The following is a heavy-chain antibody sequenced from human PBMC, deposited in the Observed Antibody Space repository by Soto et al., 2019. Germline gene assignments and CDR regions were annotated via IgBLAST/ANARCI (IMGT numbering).Heavy chain of an antibody. J-gene: IGHJ3*01. D-gene: IGHD2-21*01. CDR1: GFTFSSSA. V-gene: IGHV3-64*01. Sequence: EVQLVESGGDLVQPGGSLRLSCAASGFTFSSSAMHWVRQAPGKGLEYVSSISSDGGNTYYAHSVKGRFTISRDNSKNILYLQMGSLRAEDMAVYYCARRGDVWCAFDLWGQGTMVTVSS. CDR2: ISSDGGNT. CDR3: ARRGDVWCAFDL.